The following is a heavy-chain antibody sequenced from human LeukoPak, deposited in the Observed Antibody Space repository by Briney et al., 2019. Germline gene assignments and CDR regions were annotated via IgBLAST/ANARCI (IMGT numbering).Heavy chain of an antibody. CDR2: ISYDGSNK. CDR3: ARSRPGYYMDV. Sequence: GGSLRLSCAASGFTFSSYAMHWVRQAPGKGLEWVAVISYDGSNKYYADSVKGRFTISRDNSKNTLYLQMNSLRAEDTAVYYCARSRPGYYMDVWGKGTTVTVSS. CDR1: GFTFSSYA. J-gene: IGHJ6*03. V-gene: IGHV3-30-3*01.